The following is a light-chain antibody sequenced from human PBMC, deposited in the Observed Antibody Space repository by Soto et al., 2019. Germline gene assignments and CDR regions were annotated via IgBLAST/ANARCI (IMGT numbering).Light chain of an antibody. CDR2: DAS. V-gene: IGKV3-15*01. CDR3: QQYNNRPHT. J-gene: IGKJ1*01. Sequence: EIVMTQSPATLSVSPGEGATLSCRASQTISNTLAWYQVKPGQSPRLLIYDASTRATGIPDRFSGSGTGTDFILTISRLQSEDFALYYCQQYNNRPHTFVQGTKVEIK. CDR1: QTISNT.